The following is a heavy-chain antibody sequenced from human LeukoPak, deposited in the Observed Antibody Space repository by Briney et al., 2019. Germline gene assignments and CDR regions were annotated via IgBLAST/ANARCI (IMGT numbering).Heavy chain of an antibody. Sequence: PSETLSLTCAVSGGSISSSNWWSWVRQPPGKGLEWIGEIYHSGSTNYNPSLKSRVTISVDTSKNQFSLKLSSVTAADTAVHYCARWEGYYFDYWGQGTLVTVSS. V-gene: IGHV4-4*02. CDR2: IYHSGST. D-gene: IGHD1-26*01. CDR1: GGSISSSNW. J-gene: IGHJ4*02. CDR3: ARWEGYYFDY.